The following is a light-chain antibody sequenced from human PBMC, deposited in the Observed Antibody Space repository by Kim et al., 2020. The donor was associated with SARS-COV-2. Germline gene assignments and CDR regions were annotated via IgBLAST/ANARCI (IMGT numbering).Light chain of an antibody. CDR1: QSLSRY. CDR2: DVS. V-gene: IGKV3-11*01. J-gene: IGKJ4*01. CDR3: QQRTTWPLT. Sequence: SLSPGETAALSCRASQSLSRYLVWYQQKPGQPPRLLIYDVSNRATGIPARFSGSGSGTDFTLTISSLQPEDSAVYYCQQRTTWPLTFGGGTKLEIK.